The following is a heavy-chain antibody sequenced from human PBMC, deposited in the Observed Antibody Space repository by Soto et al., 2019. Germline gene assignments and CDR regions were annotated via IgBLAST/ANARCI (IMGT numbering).Heavy chain of an antibody. Sequence: GGSLRLSCAASGFTFSSYGMHWVRQAPGKGLEWVAVIWYDGSNKYYADSVKGRFTISRDNSKNALYLQMNSLRAEDTAVYYCARDRGVVVAATLTNWFDPWGQGTLVTVSS. V-gene: IGHV3-33*01. D-gene: IGHD2-15*01. CDR1: GFTFSSYG. J-gene: IGHJ5*02. CDR3: ARDRGVVVAATLTNWFDP. CDR2: IWYDGSNK.